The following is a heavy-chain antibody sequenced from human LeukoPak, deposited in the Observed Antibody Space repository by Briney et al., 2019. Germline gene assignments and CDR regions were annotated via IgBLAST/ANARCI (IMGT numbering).Heavy chain of an antibody. D-gene: IGHD3-16*01. CDR3: AKDGVVTITFEY. Sequence: PGGSLRLSCTASGFTFSSYAMSWVRQAPGKGLEWVSVIGGSGGSTFYGDSVKGRFTISRDNSKNTLYLQMNSLRAEDTAVYYCAKDGVVTITFEYWGQGTLVTVSS. CDR2: IGGSGGST. J-gene: IGHJ4*02. V-gene: IGHV3-23*01. CDR1: GFTFSSYA.